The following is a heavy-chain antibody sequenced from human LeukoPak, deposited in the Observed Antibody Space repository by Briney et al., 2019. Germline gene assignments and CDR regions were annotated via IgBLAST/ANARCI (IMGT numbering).Heavy chain of an antibody. Sequence: ASVKVSCKASGYTFTSYGISWVRQAPGQGLEWMGWISAYNGNTNYAQKLQGRVTMTTDTSTSTAYMELRSLRSDDTAVYYCARDLGEPYCSSTSCPTNWFDPWGQGTLVTVSS. D-gene: IGHD2-2*01. CDR3: ARDLGEPYCSSTSCPTNWFDP. CDR2: ISAYNGNT. V-gene: IGHV1-18*01. J-gene: IGHJ5*02. CDR1: GYTFTSYG.